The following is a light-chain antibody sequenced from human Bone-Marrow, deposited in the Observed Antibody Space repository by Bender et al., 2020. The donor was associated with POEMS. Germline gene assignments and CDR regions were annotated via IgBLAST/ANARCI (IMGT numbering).Light chain of an antibody. J-gene: IGLJ2*01. V-gene: IGLV2-23*01. CDR1: SSDVGGYNL. CDR3: CSYANTSTDVV. CDR2: GGD. Sequence: QSALTQPASVSGSPGQSITISCTGTSSDVGGYNLVSWFQQHPGKAPQGLIYGGDKRPSGVSSRFSGSKSGNTASLTISGLQAEDEADYYCCSYANTSTDVVFGGGTKLTVL.